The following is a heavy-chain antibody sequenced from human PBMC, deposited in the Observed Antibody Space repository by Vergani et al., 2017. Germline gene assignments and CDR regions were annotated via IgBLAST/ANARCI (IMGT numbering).Heavy chain of an antibody. D-gene: IGHD3-10*01. CDR3: ARATSFRGVSQRTFHYGMDV. J-gene: IGHJ6*02. Sequence: QVQLVQSGAEVKKPGSSVKVSCKSSGGTFSNHVLAWVRQAPGQGLEWMGGILPLFGTPTYAQRFQGRVTITADESTTTAYMELSSLRSEDTAVYYCARATSFRGVSQRTFHYGMDVWGQGP. CDR2: ILPLFGTP. CDR1: GGTFSNHV. V-gene: IGHV1-69*01.